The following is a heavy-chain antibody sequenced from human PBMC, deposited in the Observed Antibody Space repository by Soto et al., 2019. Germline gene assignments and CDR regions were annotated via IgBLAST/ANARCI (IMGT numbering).Heavy chain of an antibody. J-gene: IGHJ6*02. V-gene: IGHV3-74*01. CDR2: INSDGSST. D-gene: IGHD4-17*01. Sequence: EVQLVESGGGLVQPGGSLRLSCAASGFTFSSYWMHWVRQAPGKGLVWVSRINSDGSSTSYADSVKGRFTISRDNAKNTLYLQMNSLRAEDTAVYYCARVTGVTSRPFYYYYYGMDVWGQGTTVTVSS. CDR1: GFTFSSYW. CDR3: ARVTGVTSRPFYYYYYGMDV.